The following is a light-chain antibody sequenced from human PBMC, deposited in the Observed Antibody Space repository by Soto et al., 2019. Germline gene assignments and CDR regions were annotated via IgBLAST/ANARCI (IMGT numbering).Light chain of an antibody. V-gene: IGKV3-15*01. J-gene: IGKJ2*01. Sequence: VMTQSPATLSVSPGDRAILSCRASQSVNINLAWYQQKPGQAPRLLIYGASTRPTDIPARFSGSGSGTEFTLTISSLQPEDFAVYYCHQYNYWPGTFGQGNKLDIK. CDR2: GAS. CDR3: HQYNYWPGT. CDR1: QSVNIN.